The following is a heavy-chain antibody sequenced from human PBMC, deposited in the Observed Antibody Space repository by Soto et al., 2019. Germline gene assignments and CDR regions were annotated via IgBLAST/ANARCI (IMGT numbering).Heavy chain of an antibody. D-gene: IGHD3-3*01. CDR1: GYTFTSYA. CDR3: ARDFHSRDRSGPQLYNWFDP. Sequence: GASVKVSCKASGYTFTSYAMHWVRQAPGQRLEWMGWINTGNGNTKYSQKFQGRVTITRDTSASTAYMELSSLRSEDTAVYYCARDFHSRDRSGPQLYNWFDPWGQGTLVTVSS. V-gene: IGHV1-3*04. J-gene: IGHJ5*02. CDR2: INTGNGNT.